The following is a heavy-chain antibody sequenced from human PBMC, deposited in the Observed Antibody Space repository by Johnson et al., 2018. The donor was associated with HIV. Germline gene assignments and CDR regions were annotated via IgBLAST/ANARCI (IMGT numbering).Heavy chain of an antibody. CDR2: IYSGGST. V-gene: IGHV3-53*01. CDR3: ARVITEGGTRWSFDI. J-gene: IGHJ3*02. Sequence: VQLVESGGGLIQPEGSLRLSCAASGFTVSSNYMSWVRQAPGKGLEWVSVIYSGGSTYYADSLKGRFTISRDNSKNTLYLQMNSLRAEDTSVYYCARVITEGGTRWSFDIWDQGTMVTVSS. CDR1: GFTVSSNY. D-gene: IGHD6-13*01.